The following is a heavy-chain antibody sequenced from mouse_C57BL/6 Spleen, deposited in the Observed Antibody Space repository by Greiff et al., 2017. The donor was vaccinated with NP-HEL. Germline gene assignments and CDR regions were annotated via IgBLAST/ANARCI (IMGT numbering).Heavy chain of an antibody. Sequence: QVTLKVSGPGILQSSQTLSLTCSFSGFSLSTSGMGVSWIRQPSGKGLEWLAHIYWDDDKRYYPFLKSRLTISKDTSRNQVVRKITSRDTADTATYYCARRDYGSSSFAYWGQGTLVTVSA. CDR3: ARRDYGSSSFAY. CDR1: GFSLSTSGMG. D-gene: IGHD1-1*01. J-gene: IGHJ3*01. V-gene: IGHV8-12*01. CDR2: IYWDDDK.